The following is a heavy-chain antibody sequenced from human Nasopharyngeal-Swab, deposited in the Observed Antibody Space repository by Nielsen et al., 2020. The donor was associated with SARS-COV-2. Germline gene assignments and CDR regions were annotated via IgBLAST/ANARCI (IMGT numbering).Heavy chain of an antibody. CDR2: ISGSYGST. CDR3: AKDPSSSSLWYLDL. J-gene: IGHJ2*01. V-gene: IGHV3-23*01. CDR1: GFTFRSYA. Sequence: GESLKLSCEASGFTFRSYAMSWVRQAPGKGLEWVSVISGSYGSTFYADSVKGRFTISRDNSKSTLYLQMNSLRAEDTALYYCAKDPSSSSLWYLDLWGRGTLVTISS. D-gene: IGHD6-13*01.